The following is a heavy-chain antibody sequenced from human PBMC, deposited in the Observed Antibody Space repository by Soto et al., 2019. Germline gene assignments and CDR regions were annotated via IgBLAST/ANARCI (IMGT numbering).Heavy chain of an antibody. CDR2: IYHSGST. CDR3: AAIGSSWLTYYYYYGMDV. J-gene: IGHJ6*02. V-gene: IGHV4-30-2*01. CDR1: GGSISSGGYS. D-gene: IGHD6-13*01. Sequence: SETLSLTCAVSGGSISSGGYSWSWIRQPPGKSLEWIGYIYHSGSTYYNPSLKSRVTISVDRSKNQFSLKLSSVTAADTAVYYCAAIGSSWLTYYYYYGMDVWGQGTTVTVSS.